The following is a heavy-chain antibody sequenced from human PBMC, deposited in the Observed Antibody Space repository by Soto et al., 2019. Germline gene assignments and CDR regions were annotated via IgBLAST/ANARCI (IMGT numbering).Heavy chain of an antibody. J-gene: IGHJ5*02. V-gene: IGHV1-18*04. CDR2: ISAYNGNT. Sequence: ASVKVSCKASGYTFTSYGISWVRQAPGQGLEWMGWISAYNGNTNYAQKLQGRVTMTTDTSTSTAYMELRSLRSDDTAVYYCARESGGYDSPFRDNWFDPWGQGTLVTVSS. CDR1: GYTFTSYG. CDR3: ARESGGYDSPFRDNWFDP. D-gene: IGHD5-12*01.